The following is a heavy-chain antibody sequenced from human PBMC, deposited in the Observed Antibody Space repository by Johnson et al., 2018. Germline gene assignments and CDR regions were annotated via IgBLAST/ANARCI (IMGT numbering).Heavy chain of an antibody. CDR2: VSGSGGSA. Sequence: EVQLLESGGGLVQPGGSLRLSCAASGFTFSSYAMSWVRQAPGKGLEWVSAVSGSGGSAYSADSVKGRFTISRDNSKNTLYLQMNNLRAEDTAVYYCARAPVVAAAVNYWGQGTLVTVSS. D-gene: IGHD2-15*01. CDR1: GFTFSSYA. CDR3: ARAPVVAAAVNY. J-gene: IGHJ4*02. V-gene: IGHV3-23*01.